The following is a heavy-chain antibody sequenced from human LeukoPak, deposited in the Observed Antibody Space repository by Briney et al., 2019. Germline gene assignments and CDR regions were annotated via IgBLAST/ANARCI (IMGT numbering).Heavy chain of an antibody. D-gene: IGHD3-9*01. CDR1: GGTFSSCA. V-gene: IGHV1-69*01. CDR3: ARDKSEGDILTGGAYAFDI. Sequence: SVKVSCKASGGTFSSCAISWVRQAPGQGLEWMGGIIPIFGTANYAQKFQGRVTITADESTSTAYMELSSLRSEDTAVYYCARDKSEGDILTGGAYAFDIWGQGTMVTVSS. J-gene: IGHJ3*02. CDR2: IIPIFGTA.